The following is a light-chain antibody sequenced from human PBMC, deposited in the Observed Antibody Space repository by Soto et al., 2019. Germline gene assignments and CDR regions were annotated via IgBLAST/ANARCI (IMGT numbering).Light chain of an antibody. V-gene: IGKV3-20*01. CDR2: GAS. J-gene: IGKJ1*01. CDR1: QSVSSSY. Sequence: EIVLTQSPGTLSLSPGERATLSCRASQSVSSSYLAWYQQKPGQAPRLLIYGASSRATGIPDRFSGRGSGTDFTLTISRLEPEDFPVYYCQHFGSSHWTFGQRTKVEIK. CDR3: QHFGSSHWT.